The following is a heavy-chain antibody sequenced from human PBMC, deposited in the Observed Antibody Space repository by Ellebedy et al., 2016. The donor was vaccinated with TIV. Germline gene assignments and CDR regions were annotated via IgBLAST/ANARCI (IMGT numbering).Heavy chain of an antibody. CDR2: IYHSGIT. CDR1: GGSISSSSYY. D-gene: IGHD3-16*01. V-gene: IGHV4-39*01. J-gene: IGHJ6*02. CDR3: ARHYENSYYAMDV. Sequence: MPSETLSLTCTVSGGSISSSSYYWGWIRQPPGKGLEWIGNIYHSGITYYNPSLKSRVIISVDTSKNQFSLKLNSVTAADTAIYYCARHYENSYYAMDVWGQGTTVTVSS.